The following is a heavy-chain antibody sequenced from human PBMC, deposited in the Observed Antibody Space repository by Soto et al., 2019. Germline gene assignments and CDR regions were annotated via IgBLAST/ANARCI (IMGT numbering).Heavy chain of an antibody. CDR1: GFTFSSYA. D-gene: IGHD2-2*01. Sequence: PGGSLRLSCAASGFTFSSYAMSWVRQAPGKGLEWVSAISGSGGSTYYADSVKGRFTISRDNSKNTLYLQMNSLRAEDTAVYYCAKQNARWWVVVVPAAYFDYWGQGTLVTVSS. CDR3: AKQNARWWVVVVPAAYFDY. CDR2: ISGSGGST. J-gene: IGHJ4*02. V-gene: IGHV3-23*01.